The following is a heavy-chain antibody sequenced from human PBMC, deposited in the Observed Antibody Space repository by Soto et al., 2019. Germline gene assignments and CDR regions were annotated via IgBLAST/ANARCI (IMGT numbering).Heavy chain of an antibody. CDR3: ATLTKYDILTGFYPC. CDR2: IYSDGST. J-gene: IGHJ4*02. D-gene: IGHD3-9*01. V-gene: IGHV3-66*01. CDR1: GFTVYSNY. Sequence: EVQLVESGGGLVQPGGSLRLSCAASGFTVYSNYMSWVRQASGKGLEWVSVIYSDGSTYYADSVKGRFIISRDNSNNTLYFQMNSLRAEDTAVYYCATLTKYDILTGFYPCWGQGTLVTVSS.